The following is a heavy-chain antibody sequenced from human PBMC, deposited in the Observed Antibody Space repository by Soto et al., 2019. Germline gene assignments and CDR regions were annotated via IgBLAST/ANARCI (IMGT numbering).Heavy chain of an antibody. CDR3: ARQVEGYSYGLSGYYYYYYMDV. J-gene: IGHJ6*03. CDR1: GGSISSYY. Sequence: PSETLSLTCTVSGGSISSYYWSWIRQPPGKGLEWIGYIYYSGSTNYNPSLKSRVTISVDTSKNQFSLKLSSVTAADTAVYYCARQVEGYSYGLSGYYYYYYMDVWGKGTTVTVSS. V-gene: IGHV4-59*08. D-gene: IGHD5-18*01. CDR2: IYYSGST.